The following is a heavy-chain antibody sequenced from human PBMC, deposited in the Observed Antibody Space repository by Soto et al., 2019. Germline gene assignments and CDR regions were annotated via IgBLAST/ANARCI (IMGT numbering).Heavy chain of an antibody. CDR3: ARSVRGDYTFDY. J-gene: IGHJ4*02. D-gene: IGHD4-17*01. V-gene: IGHV4-59*01. CDR2: IYYSGST. Sequence: SETLSLTCTVSGGSISSYYWSWIRQPPGKGLEWIGYIYYSGSTNYNPSLKSRVTISVDTSKNQFSLKLSSVTAADTAVYYCARSVRGDYTFDYWGQGTLVTVS. CDR1: GGSISSYY.